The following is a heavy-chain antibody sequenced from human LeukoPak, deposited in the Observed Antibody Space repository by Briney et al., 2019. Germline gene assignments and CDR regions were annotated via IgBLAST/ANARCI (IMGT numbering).Heavy chain of an antibody. D-gene: IGHD4-17*01. J-gene: IGHJ4*02. CDR3: ARAPMTTVTTIDY. CDR2: INWNGGST. V-gene: IGHV3-20*04. Sequence: GGSLRLSCAASGFTFDDFGMSWFRKGPGKGLEWVSGINWNGGSTGYADSVKGRFTISRDNAKKSLCLQMNSLRAEDTALYYCARAPMTTVTTIDYWGQGTLVTVSS. CDR1: GFTFDDFG.